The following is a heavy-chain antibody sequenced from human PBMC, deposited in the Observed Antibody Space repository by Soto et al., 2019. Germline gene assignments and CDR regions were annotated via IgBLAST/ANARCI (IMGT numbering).Heavy chain of an antibody. D-gene: IGHD3-22*01. CDR2: IYYSGST. Sequence: QLQLQESSPGLVKPSETLSLTCTVSGGSISTSSYYWGWIRQPPGKGLEWIGSIYYSGSTYYNPSLKSRVTISVDTSKNQFSLKLSSVTAADTAVYYCARDYDSSGDYWGQGTLVTVSS. CDR1: GGSISTSSYY. V-gene: IGHV4-39*01. CDR3: ARDYDSSGDY. J-gene: IGHJ4*02.